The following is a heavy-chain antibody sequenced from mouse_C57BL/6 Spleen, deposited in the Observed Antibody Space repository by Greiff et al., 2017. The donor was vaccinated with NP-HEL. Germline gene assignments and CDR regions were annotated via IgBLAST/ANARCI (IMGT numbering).Heavy chain of an antibody. CDR2: IRNKANNHAT. Sequence: EVKLVESGGGLVQPGGSMKLSCAASGFTFSDAWMDWVRQSPEKGLEWVAEIRNKANNHATYYAESVKGRFTISRDDSKSSVYLQMNSLRAEDTGIYYCTRLLRWRHYFDYWGQGTTLTVSS. J-gene: IGHJ2*01. D-gene: IGHD1-1*01. CDR3: TRLLRWRHYFDY. CDR1: GFTFSDAW. V-gene: IGHV6-6*01.